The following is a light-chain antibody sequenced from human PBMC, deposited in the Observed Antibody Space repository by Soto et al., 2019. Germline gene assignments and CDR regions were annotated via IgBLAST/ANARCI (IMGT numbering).Light chain of an antibody. CDR1: QTISNY. V-gene: IGKV1-39*01. CDR3: QQSYSVHPT. Sequence: DIQMTQSPSSLSASVGDRFTITCRASQTISNYLNWYQQKPGKAPKLLIYAASSLQSGVPSGFSGSRSGTNFTLTISSLQPADFATYYCQQSYSVHPTFGQGTKVDIK. CDR2: AAS. J-gene: IGKJ1*01.